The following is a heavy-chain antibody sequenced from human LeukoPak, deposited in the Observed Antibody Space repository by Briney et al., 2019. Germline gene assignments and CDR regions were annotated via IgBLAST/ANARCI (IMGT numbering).Heavy chain of an antibody. Sequence: ASVKVSCKASGYTFTGYYMHWVRQAPGRGLEWMGWINPNSGGTNYAQKFQGRVTMTRDTSISTAYMELSGLRSDDTAVYYCARSNDYYLLTWAFDIWGQGTMVTVSS. CDR1: GYTFTGYY. J-gene: IGHJ3*02. D-gene: IGHD2/OR15-2a*01. CDR3: ARSNDYYLLTWAFDI. V-gene: IGHV1-2*02. CDR2: INPNSGGT.